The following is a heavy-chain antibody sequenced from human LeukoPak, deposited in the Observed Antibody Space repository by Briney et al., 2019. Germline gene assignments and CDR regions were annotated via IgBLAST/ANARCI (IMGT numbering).Heavy chain of an antibody. Sequence: GASVKVSCKASGYTFTSNYIHWVRQAPGQGLEWMGMIYPRDGGTSYAQKFQGRVTVTRDTSTSTVHMELRSLRSDDTAVYYCARAYSSGRYGELDYWGQGTLVTVSS. D-gene: IGHD6-19*01. J-gene: IGHJ4*02. V-gene: IGHV1-46*01. CDR1: GYTFTSNY. CDR3: ARAYSSGRYGELDY. CDR2: IYPRDGGT.